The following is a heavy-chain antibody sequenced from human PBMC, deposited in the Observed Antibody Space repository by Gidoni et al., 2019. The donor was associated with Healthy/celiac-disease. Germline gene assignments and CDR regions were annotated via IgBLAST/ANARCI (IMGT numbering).Heavy chain of an antibody. CDR2: IIPIFGTA. D-gene: IGHD6-13*01. J-gene: IGHJ4*02. Sequence: QVQLVQSVAEVKKPGSSLKVSCKASGGTFSSYAISWVRQAPVPGLELLGGIIPIFGTANYAQKFQGRVTITADESTSTAYMELSSLRSEDTAVYYCARVGSRQQLFDYWGQGTLVTVSS. V-gene: IGHV1-69*01. CDR3: ARVGSRQQLFDY. CDR1: GGTFSSYA.